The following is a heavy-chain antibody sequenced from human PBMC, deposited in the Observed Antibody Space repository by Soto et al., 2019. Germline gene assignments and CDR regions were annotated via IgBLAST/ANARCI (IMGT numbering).Heavy chain of an antibody. CDR2: IKSKTDGGTT. CDR3: TTDMSFGELFHRYYYYYYMDV. J-gene: IGHJ6*03. Sequence: GGSLRLSCAASGFTFSNAWMSWVRQAPGKGLEWVGRIKSKTDGGTTDYAAPVKGRFTISRDDSKNTLYLQMNSLKTEDTAVYYCTTDMSFGELFHRYYYYYYMDVWGKGTTVTVSS. CDR1: GFTFSNAW. V-gene: IGHV3-15*01. D-gene: IGHD3-10*01.